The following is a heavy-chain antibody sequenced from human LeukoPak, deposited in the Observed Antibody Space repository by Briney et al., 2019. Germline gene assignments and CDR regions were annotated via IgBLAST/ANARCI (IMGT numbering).Heavy chain of an antibody. V-gene: IGHV3-23*01. D-gene: IGHD2-2*01. CDR1: GFTFSNYS. Sequence: QTGGSLRLSCAASGFTFSNYSLTWVRQAPGKGLEWVSGISGNGGSTAYADSVKGRFTISGDNSKNTLYLQMNSLRAEDTAVYYCAKDRSSSTSCSNYWGQGTLVTVSS. CDR3: AKDRSSSTSCSNY. CDR2: ISGNGGST. J-gene: IGHJ4*02.